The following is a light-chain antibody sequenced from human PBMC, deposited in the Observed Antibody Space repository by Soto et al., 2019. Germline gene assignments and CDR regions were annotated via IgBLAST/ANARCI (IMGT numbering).Light chain of an antibody. CDR3: QQYGKSRFI. CDR1: QSVSSK. J-gene: IGKJ3*01. V-gene: IGKV3-15*01. CDR2: DAS. Sequence: ETVMTQSPATLSVSPGERVTLSCRASQSVSSKLAWYQQKPGQAPRLLIYDASTRATGIPGRYSGSGSGTEFTLTISSLQSEDSAVYYCQQYGKSRFIFGPGTKVDIK.